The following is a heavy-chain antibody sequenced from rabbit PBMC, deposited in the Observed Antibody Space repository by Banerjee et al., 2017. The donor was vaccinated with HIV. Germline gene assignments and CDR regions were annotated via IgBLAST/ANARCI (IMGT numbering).Heavy chain of an antibody. CDR2: IYVGSSGST. Sequence: QEQLVESGGGLVKPGASLTLSCKASGFSFTSGYDMCWVRQAPGKGLEWIACIYVGSSGSTYYASWAKGRFTITKASSTTVTLQMTSLTAADTATYFCARDLAGVIGWNFDLWGQGTLVTVS. J-gene: IGHJ4*01. D-gene: IGHD4-1*01. CDR3: ARDLAGVIGWNFDL. V-gene: IGHV1S45*01. CDR1: GFSFTSGYD.